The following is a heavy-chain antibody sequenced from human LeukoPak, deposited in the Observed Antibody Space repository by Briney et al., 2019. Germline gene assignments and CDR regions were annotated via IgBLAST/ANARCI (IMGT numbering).Heavy chain of an antibody. CDR2: FDPEDGET. CDR3: ATGHDSSGYYYN. CDR1: GYTFTGYY. V-gene: IGHV1-24*01. Sequence: ASVKVSCKASGYTFTGYYMHWVRQAPGKGLEWMGGFDPEDGETIYAQKFQGRVTMTEDTSTDTAYMELSSLRSEDTAVYYCATGHDSSGYYYNWGQGTLVTVSS. D-gene: IGHD3-22*01. J-gene: IGHJ4*02.